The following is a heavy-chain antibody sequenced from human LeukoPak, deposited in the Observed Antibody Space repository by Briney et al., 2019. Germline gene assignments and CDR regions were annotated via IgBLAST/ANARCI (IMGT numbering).Heavy chain of an antibody. V-gene: IGHV3-30-3*01. Sequence: GGSLRLSCAASGFTFSSYAMHWVRQAPGKGLEWVAVISYDGSNKYYADSVKGRFTISRDNSKNTLYLQMNSLRAEDTAVYYCARSGEQLPPLEYWGQGTLVTVFS. D-gene: IGHD6-6*01. CDR2: ISYDGSNK. CDR3: ARSGEQLPPLEY. J-gene: IGHJ4*02. CDR1: GFTFSSYA.